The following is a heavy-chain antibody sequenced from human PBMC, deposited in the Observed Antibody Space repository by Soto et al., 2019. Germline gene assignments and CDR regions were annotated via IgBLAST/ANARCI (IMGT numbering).Heavy chain of an antibody. V-gene: IGHV4-31*02. CDR1: GGSISSGGYY. D-gene: IGHD6-13*01. Sequence: SETLSLTCTVSGGSISSGGYYWSWIRQHPGKGLEWIGYIYYSGSTYYNPSLKSRVTISVDTSKNQFSLKLSSVTAADTAVYYCARGRRRAAAGKDYYYYYYMDVWGKGTTVTV. CDR2: IYYSGST. J-gene: IGHJ6*03. CDR3: ARGRRRAAAGKDYYYYYYMDV.